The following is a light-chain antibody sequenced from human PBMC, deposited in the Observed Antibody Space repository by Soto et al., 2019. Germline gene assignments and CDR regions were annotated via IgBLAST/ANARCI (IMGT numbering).Light chain of an antibody. CDR3: QQFSSYPLT. J-gene: IGKJ4*01. Sequence: IVMTQSPATLSLSPGERATLSFRASRSISTYLAWYQQKPGQAPRLLIYDASSRATGIPDRFSGGGSGTDFTLTISRLEPEDFAVYYCQQFSSYPLTFGGGTKVDI. CDR1: RSISTY. CDR2: DAS. V-gene: IGKV3-20*01.